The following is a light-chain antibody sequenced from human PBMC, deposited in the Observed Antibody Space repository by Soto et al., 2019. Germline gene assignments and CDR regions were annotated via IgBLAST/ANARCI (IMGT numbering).Light chain of an antibody. CDR1: QSISRY. CDR3: KQSHTNPLA. V-gene: IGKV1-39*01. J-gene: IGKJ4*01. Sequence: IQMAHTPCSPSASVRNSVTISCRASQSISRYLNWYQQKPGKAYKLLIFSAYGLQSGVQSRFSGGGYGTEFTLTISSLQLEDFATYCCKQSHTNPLAFGGGTKVDIK. CDR2: SAY.